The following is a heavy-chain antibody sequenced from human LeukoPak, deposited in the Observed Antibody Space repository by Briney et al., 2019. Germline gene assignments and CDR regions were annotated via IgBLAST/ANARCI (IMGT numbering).Heavy chain of an antibody. CDR3: ARIKEGYYGSENYYFDY. CDR1: GYTFTDYY. J-gene: IGHJ4*02. D-gene: IGHD3-10*01. V-gene: IGHV1-2*02. Sequence: ASVKVSCKASGYTFTDYYMHWVRQAPGQGLEWMGWINPNSGGTNYAQKFQGKVTMTRDTSISTAYMELSRLRSDDTAVYYCARIKEGYYGSENYYFDYWGQGTLVTVSS. CDR2: INPNSGGT.